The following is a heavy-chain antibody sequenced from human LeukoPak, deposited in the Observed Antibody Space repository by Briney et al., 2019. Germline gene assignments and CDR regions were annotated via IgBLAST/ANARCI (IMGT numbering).Heavy chain of an antibody. CDR2: TYYRSKWYN. CDR1: GDSVSSAA. J-gene: IGHJ4*02. V-gene: IGHV6-1*01. CDR3: ARGGIGYCTSSSCYFDY. Sequence: SQTLSLTCAISGDSVSSAAWNWIRQSPSRGLEWLGRTYYRSKWYNDYAVSVKSRMTINPDTSKNQFSLQLNSVTPEDTAVYYCARGGIGYCTSSSCYFDYWGQGTLVTVSS. D-gene: IGHD2-2*01.